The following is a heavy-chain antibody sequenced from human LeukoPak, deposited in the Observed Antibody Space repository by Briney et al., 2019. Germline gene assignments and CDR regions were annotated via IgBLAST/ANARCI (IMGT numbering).Heavy chain of an antibody. CDR1: GYSFPRNW. CDR3: ARVGTNGRNMDV. D-gene: IGHD1-26*01. V-gene: IGHV5-51*01. Sequence: RGVSLKISCKGAGYSFPRNWIGWVRQMPGKGLEWMGIINPGDSHTRYSPSFQGQVTISADKSISTAYLQWSSLKASDTAMYYCARVGTNGRNMDVWGQGTTVTVSS. J-gene: IGHJ6*02. CDR2: INPGDSHT.